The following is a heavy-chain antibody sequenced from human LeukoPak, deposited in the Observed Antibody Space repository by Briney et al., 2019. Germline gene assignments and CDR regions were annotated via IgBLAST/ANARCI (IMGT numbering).Heavy chain of an antibody. J-gene: IGHJ4*02. CDR2: TNQEGSEK. Sequence: GGSLRLSCAASGFTISTYWMSWVRQAPGKGLEWVANTNQEGSEKYYVDSVKGRFTISKDNAKNSLYLQMNSLGAEDTAVYYCAREDLLAYFDYWGQGTLVTVSS. CDR1: GFTISTYW. V-gene: IGHV3-7*01. CDR3: AREDLLAYFDY.